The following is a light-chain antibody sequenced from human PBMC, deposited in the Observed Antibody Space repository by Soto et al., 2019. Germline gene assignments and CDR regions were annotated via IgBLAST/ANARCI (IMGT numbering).Light chain of an antibody. CDR3: QQRDTWPLT. CDR2: DAS. V-gene: IGKV3-11*01. CDR1: QSVTTY. J-gene: IGKJ4*01. Sequence: EVVLTQSPATLSLSPGERATLSCRASQSVTTYLAWYQQKPGQAPRLLIWDASNRATGIPARFSGSGSGNDFTLTISSLEPEDFVTYYCQQRDTWPLTFGGGTKVEFK.